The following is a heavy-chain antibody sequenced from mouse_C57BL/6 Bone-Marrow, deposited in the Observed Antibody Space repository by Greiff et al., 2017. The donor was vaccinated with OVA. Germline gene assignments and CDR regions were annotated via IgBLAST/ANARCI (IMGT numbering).Heavy chain of an antibody. D-gene: IGHD2-2*01. CDR3: ASLRWLRRDYAMDY. J-gene: IGHJ4*01. V-gene: IGHV2-2*01. CDR2: IWSGGST. CDR1: GFSLTSYG. Sequence: VQRVESGPGLVQPSQSLSITCTVSGFSLTSYGVHWVRQSPGKGLEWLGVIWSGGSTDYNAAFISRLSISKDNSKSQVSFKMNSLHADDTALCYCASLRWLRRDYAMDYWGQGTSVTVSS.